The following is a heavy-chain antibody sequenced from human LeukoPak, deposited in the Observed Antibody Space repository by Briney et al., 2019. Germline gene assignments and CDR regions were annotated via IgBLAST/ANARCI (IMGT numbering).Heavy chain of an antibody. CDR2: IRYDGSNR. CDR1: GFTFSSYG. J-gene: IGHJ4*02. V-gene: IGHV3-30*02. CDR3: ARPLGGYPDY. D-gene: IGHD3-22*01. Sequence: GGSLRLSCAASGFTFSSYGMHWVRRAPGKGLEWVAFIRYDGSNRYYADSVKGRFTISRDNSKNTLYLQMNSLRPEDTAVYYCARPLGGYPDYWGQGTLVTVSS.